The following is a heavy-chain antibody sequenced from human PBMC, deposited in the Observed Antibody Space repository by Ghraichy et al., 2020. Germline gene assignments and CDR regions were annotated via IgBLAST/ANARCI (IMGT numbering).Heavy chain of an antibody. J-gene: IGHJ4*02. CDR1: GGSISSSY. V-gene: IGHV4-59*12. CDR3: ARADSSGYKY. CDR2: IYYLGST. D-gene: IGHD3-22*01. Sequence: SETLSLTCIVSGGSISSSYWSWFRQPPGKGLEWIGYIYYLGSTNYNPSLKSRVTISIATSTKQFSLKLSSVTAADTAVYYCARADSSGYKYWGQGTVVTVSS.